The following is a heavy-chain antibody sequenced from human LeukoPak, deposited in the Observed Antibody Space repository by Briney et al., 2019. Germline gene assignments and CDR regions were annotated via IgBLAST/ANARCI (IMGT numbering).Heavy chain of an antibody. CDR2: IKPNSGGT. D-gene: IGHD6-6*01. J-gene: IGHJ5*02. Sequence: ASVKVSCKASGYTFTGYYMHWVRQAPGQGLEWMGWIKPNSGGTNYAQKFQGRVTMTRDTSISTAYMELSRLRSDDTAVYYCARDYSAQIAARPPVNWFDPWGQGTLVTVSS. CDR3: ARDYSAQIAARPPVNWFDP. V-gene: IGHV1-2*02. CDR1: GYTFTGYY.